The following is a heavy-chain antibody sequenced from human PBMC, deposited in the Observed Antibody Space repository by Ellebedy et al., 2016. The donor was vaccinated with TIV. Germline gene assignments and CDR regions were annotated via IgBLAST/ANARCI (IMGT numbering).Heavy chain of an antibody. Sequence: SETLSLXXTVSGGSISSGSYYWSWIRQPAGKGLEWIGRIYTSGSTNYNPSLKSRVTMSVDTSRNQFSLKLSSVTAADTAVYYCARDRDWNRFDYWGQGTLVTVSS. D-gene: IGHD1-1*01. V-gene: IGHV4-61*02. CDR1: GGSISSGSYY. CDR2: IYTSGST. CDR3: ARDRDWNRFDY. J-gene: IGHJ4*02.